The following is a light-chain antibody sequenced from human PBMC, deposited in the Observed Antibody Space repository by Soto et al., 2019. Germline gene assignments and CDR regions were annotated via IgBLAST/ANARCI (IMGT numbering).Light chain of an antibody. Sequence: DIVLTQSPGTLSLSPGDRATLSCWASQVVSGSHLAWYQQRPGQAPRLLISGTYIRATGIPDRFSGSGSGTDFTLSISRLEPEDSAVYYCQQYTNSPFGLWITFGQGTRLEIK. CDR1: QVVSGSH. CDR3: QQYTNSPFGLWIT. CDR2: GTY. J-gene: IGKJ5*01. V-gene: IGKV3-20*01.